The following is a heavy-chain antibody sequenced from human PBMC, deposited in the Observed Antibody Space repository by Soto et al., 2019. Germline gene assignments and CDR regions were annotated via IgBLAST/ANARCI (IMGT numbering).Heavy chain of an antibody. J-gene: IGHJ6*02. Sequence: SGTLSLTCTVSGGSISRSSYYCGWIRQPPGKGLEWIGSIYYSGSTYYNPSLKSRVTISVDTSKNQFSLKLTSVTAADTAVYYCARDHKGDSRSSLITMVRGVINYGMDVRGQGTTGT. CDR2: IYYSGST. V-gene: IGHV4-39*07. CDR1: GGSISRSSYY. CDR3: ARDHKGDSRSSLITMVRGVINYGMDV. D-gene: IGHD3-10*01.